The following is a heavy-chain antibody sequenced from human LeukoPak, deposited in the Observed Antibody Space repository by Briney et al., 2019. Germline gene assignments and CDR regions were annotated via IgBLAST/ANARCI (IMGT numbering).Heavy chain of an antibody. CDR3: ARARGSSGWYSSGWVDFDI. CDR1: GYTFTGYY. Sequence: ASVKVSCKASGYTFTGYYMHWVRQAPGQGLEWMGWINPNSGGTNYAQKFQGRVTMTRDTSISTAYMELSRLRSDDTAVYYCARARGSSGWYSSGWVDFDIWGQGTMVTVSS. J-gene: IGHJ3*02. D-gene: IGHD6-19*01. V-gene: IGHV1-2*02. CDR2: INPNSGGT.